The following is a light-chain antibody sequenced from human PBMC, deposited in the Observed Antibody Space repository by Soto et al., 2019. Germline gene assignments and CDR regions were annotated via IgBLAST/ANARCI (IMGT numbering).Light chain of an antibody. CDR1: QSVGIN. Sequence: EIVLTQSPATLSLSPGERATLSCRASQSVGINLAWYQQKPGQAPRLLMYDASYRATGIPARFSGTGSGTDFTLTISSLEPEDSAVYYCQQRRNWPPSITFGQGTRLEIK. CDR2: DAS. J-gene: IGKJ5*01. V-gene: IGKV3-11*01. CDR3: QQRRNWPPSIT.